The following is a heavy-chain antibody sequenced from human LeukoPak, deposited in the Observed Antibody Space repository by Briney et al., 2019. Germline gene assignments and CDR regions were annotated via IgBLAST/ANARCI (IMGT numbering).Heavy chain of an antibody. J-gene: IGHJ4*02. D-gene: IGHD2-2*01. V-gene: IGHV3-53*01. CDR3: ARGETSSYDY. CDR1: GFTVSINY. Sequence: GGSLRLSCAASGFTVSINYMSWVRQAPGKGLEWVLVIYSGGNTYYAASVKGRFTISRDNSKNTVYLQMNSPRAEDTAVYYCARGETSSYDYWGQGTLVTVSS. CDR2: IYSGGNT.